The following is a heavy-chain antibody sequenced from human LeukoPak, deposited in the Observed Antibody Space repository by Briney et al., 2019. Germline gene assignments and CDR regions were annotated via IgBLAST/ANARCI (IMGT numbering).Heavy chain of an antibody. J-gene: IGHJ3*02. D-gene: IGHD4-23*01. V-gene: IGHV4-59*01. CDR2: IYYSVIT. CDR3: ARGGTAVIAPYAFDI. CDR1: GAPSRSYY. Sequence: KPSETLSLTCTVPGAPSRSYYWSWFGQPPGKGLEWIGFIYYSVITNSNPSVKSRVAMSVDTSRKQFSLKLSSLTAADTAVYYCARGGTAVIAPYAFDIWGQGTMVTVSS.